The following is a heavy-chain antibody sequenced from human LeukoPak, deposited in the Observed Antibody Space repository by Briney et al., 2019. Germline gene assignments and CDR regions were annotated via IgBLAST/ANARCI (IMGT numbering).Heavy chain of an antibody. CDR2: ISYDGSNK. CDR1: GLTFSSYG. CDR3: AKVAPIDSGDDY. V-gene: IGHV3-30*18. D-gene: IGHD3-9*01. J-gene: IGHJ4*02. Sequence: PGGSRRLSCAASGLTFSSYGMHWARHAPGKGVEGVAVISYDGSNKYYADSVKGRFTISRDNSKNTLYLEMNSLRAEDTAVYYCAKVAPIDSGDDYWGQGTLVTVSS.